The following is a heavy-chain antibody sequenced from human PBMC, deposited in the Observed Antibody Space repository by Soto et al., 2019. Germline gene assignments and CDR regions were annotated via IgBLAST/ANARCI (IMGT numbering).Heavy chain of an antibody. CDR1: GFTFSSYG. CDR2: ISYDGSNK. CDR3: AKDLYLVPMIVMVISYYYGMDV. D-gene: IGHD3-22*01. Sequence: GGSLRLSCAASGFTFSSYGMHWVRQAPGKGLEWVAVISYDGSNKYYADSVKGRLTISRDNSKNTLYLQMNSLRAEDTAVYYCAKDLYLVPMIVMVISYYYGMDVWGQGTTVTVS. J-gene: IGHJ6*02. V-gene: IGHV3-30*18.